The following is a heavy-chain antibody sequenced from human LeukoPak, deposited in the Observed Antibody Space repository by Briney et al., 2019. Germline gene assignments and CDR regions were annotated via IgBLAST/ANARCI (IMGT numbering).Heavy chain of an antibody. CDR1: GFIFSDYA. CDR2: ISTDGGGT. V-gene: IGHV3-64*01. J-gene: IGHJ4*02. CDR3: ARYGSGSYYHY. Sequence: GGSLRLSCAASGFIFSDYAMHWVRQAPGKGLEYVSAISTDGGGTYYVNSVKGRFTISRDNSKNTLYLQMGSLRAEDMAVCYCARYGSGSYYHYWGQGALVTVSS. D-gene: IGHD3-10*01.